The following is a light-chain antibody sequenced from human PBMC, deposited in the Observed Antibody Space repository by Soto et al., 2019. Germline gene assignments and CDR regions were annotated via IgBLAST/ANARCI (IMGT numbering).Light chain of an antibody. CDR2: GVS. CDR3: QQYNNLPHT. Sequence: ERVITQSPFTLYVNPRESVTLSCRASQSVGTNLAWYQQKPGQAPSLLIYGVSTRATGIPTRFSGSGSGRQFTLTISSLQSEDFAGYYCQQYNNLPHTFGQGTKVDIK. V-gene: IGKV3-15*01. CDR1: QSVGTN. J-gene: IGKJ1*01.